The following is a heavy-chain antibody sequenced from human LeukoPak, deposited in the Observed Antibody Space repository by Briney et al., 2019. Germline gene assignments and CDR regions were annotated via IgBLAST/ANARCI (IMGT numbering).Heavy chain of an antibody. D-gene: IGHD3-10*01. CDR3: ARDGGLWFGELLIPPFWYYGMDV. Sequence: ASVKVSCKASGYTFTSYGISWVRQAPGQGLEWMGWISAYNGNTNYAQKLQGRVTMTTDTSTSTAYMELRSLRSDDTAVYYCARDGGLWFGELLIPPFWYYGMDVWGQGTTVTVSS. CDR1: GYTFTSYG. J-gene: IGHJ6*02. CDR2: ISAYNGNT. V-gene: IGHV1-18*01.